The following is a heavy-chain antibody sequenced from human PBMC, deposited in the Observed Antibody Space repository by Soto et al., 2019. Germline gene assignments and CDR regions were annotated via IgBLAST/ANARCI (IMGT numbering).Heavy chain of an antibody. Sequence: QVQLVESGGGVVQPGRSLRLSCAASGFTFSSYGMHWVRQAPGKGLEWVAVISYDGSNKYYADSVKGRFTISRDNSTNTLHLQMNNLRAEDTAVYYCAKGTLSNYVMGLDYWGQGTLVTVSS. CDR1: GFTFSSYG. J-gene: IGHJ4*02. D-gene: IGHD4-4*01. V-gene: IGHV3-30*18. CDR3: AKGTLSNYVMGLDY. CDR2: ISYDGSNK.